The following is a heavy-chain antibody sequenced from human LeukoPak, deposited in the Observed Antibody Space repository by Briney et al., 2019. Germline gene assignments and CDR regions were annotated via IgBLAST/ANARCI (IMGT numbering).Heavy chain of an antibody. J-gene: IGHJ4*02. CDR3: ARTLYYDFWMFDY. CDR1: GYTFTGYY. Sequence: GASVKVSXKASGYTFTGYYMHWVRQAPGQGLEWMGWINPNSGGTIYARKFQGRVTMTRDTSISTAYMELSRLRSDDTAVYYCARTLYYDFWMFDYWGQGTLVTVSS. V-gene: IGHV1-2*02. D-gene: IGHD3-3*01. CDR2: INPNSGGT.